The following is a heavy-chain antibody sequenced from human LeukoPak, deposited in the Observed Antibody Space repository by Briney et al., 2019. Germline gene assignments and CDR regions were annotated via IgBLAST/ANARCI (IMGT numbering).Heavy chain of an antibody. Sequence: SQTLSLTCTVSGGSISSGNYYWSWIRQPPGKGLEWIGCIYYSGSTYYNPSLKSRVTISVDTSKNQFSLKLSSVTAADTAVYYCARADYGGNPNNWFDPWGQGTLVTVSS. CDR2: IYYSGST. CDR1: GGSISSGNYY. J-gene: IGHJ5*02. D-gene: IGHD4-23*01. V-gene: IGHV4-30-4*01. CDR3: ARADYGGNPNNWFDP.